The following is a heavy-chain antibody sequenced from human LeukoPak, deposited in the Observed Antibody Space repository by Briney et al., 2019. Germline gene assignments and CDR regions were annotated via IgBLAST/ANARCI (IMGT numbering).Heavy chain of an antibody. CDR2: ISAYNGNA. CDR1: GYTFTSYG. V-gene: IGHV1-18*01. CDR3: ARSSGSRYYCSSTSCYWSRDDAFDI. D-gene: IGHD2-2*01. Sequence: ASVKVSCKASGYTFTSYGISWVRQAPGQGLEWMGWISAYNGNANYAQKFQGRVTMTTDTSTSTAYMELRSLRSDDTAVYYCARSSGSRYYCSSTSCYWSRDDAFDIWGQGTMVTVSS. J-gene: IGHJ3*02.